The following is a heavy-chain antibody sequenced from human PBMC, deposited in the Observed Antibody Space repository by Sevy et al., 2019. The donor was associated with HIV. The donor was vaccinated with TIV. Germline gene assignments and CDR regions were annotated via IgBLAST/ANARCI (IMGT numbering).Heavy chain of an antibody. J-gene: IGHJ4*02. CDR2: IIPIFGTA. CDR1: GGTFSSYA. Sequence: ASVKVSCKASGGTFSSYAISWVRQAPGQGLEWMGGIIPIFGTANYAQKFQGRVTITADESTSTAYMELSSLRSEDTAVYYCASQRDRYYYGSGRSSYYFDYWGQGTLVTVSS. CDR3: ASQRDRYYYGSGRSSYYFDY. V-gene: IGHV1-69*13. D-gene: IGHD3-10*01.